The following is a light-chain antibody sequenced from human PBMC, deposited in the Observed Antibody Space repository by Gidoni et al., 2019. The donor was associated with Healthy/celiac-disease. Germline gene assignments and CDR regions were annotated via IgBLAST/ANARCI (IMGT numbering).Light chain of an antibody. J-gene: IGKJ3*01. CDR2: AAS. CDR3: QQSYSTPVFT. CDR1: QSISSY. V-gene: IGKV1-39*01. Sequence: DIQLTQSPSSLSASVGDRVTITCRASQSISSYLNWYQQKPGKAPKLLIYAASSLQSGVPSRFSGSGSGTDCTITISSLQPEDFATYYCQQSYSTPVFTFGPGTKVDIK.